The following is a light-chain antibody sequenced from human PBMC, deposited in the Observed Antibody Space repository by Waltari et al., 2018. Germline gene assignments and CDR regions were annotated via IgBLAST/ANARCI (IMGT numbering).Light chain of an antibody. CDR1: QAIGIW. V-gene: IGKV1-12*01. Sequence: DTQMTQFPSAVPAFVGDRVTITCRASQAIGIWLARYQQKPGKAPKLLIYQASTLQSGVPSRFSGSGSGTDFTLTISSLQPEDFATYYCQQAHTFPLTFGGGTKVEIK. CDR2: QAS. J-gene: IGKJ4*01. CDR3: QQAHTFPLT.